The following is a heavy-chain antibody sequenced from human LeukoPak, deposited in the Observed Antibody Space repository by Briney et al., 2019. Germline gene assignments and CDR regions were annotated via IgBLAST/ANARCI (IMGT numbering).Heavy chain of an antibody. CDR2: IYYSGST. Sequence: SETLSLTCTVSGGSISSYYWSWIRQPPGKGLEWIGYIYYSGSTNHNPSLKSRVTISVDTSKNQFSLKLSSVTAADTAVYYCARHGGPFDYWGQGTLVTVSS. J-gene: IGHJ4*02. CDR1: GGSISSYY. D-gene: IGHD3-16*01. V-gene: IGHV4-59*08. CDR3: ARHGGPFDY.